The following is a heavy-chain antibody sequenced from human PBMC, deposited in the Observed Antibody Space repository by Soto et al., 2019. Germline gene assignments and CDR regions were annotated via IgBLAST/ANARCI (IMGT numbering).Heavy chain of an antibody. Sequence: PSATLSLTCTVSGGSVSSGSYYWSWIRQPPGKGLEWIGYIYYSGSTNYNPSLKSRVTISVDTSKNQFSLKLSSVTAADTAVYYCARLGWLQSIIDYWGQGTLVTVSS. D-gene: IGHD5-12*01. CDR1: GGSVSSGSYY. CDR2: IYYSGST. CDR3: ARLGWLQSIIDY. J-gene: IGHJ4*02. V-gene: IGHV4-61*01.